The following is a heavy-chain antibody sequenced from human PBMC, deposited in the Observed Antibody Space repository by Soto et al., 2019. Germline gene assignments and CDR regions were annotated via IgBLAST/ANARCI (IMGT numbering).Heavy chain of an antibody. CDR1: YW. Sequence: YWSWIRQPPGKGLEWMGIIYPGDSDTRYSPSFQGQVTISADKSISTAYLQWSSLKASDTAMYYCARSSGYSSGAWEYWGQGTLVTVSS. D-gene: IGHD6-19*01. CDR3: ARSSGYSSGAWEY. CDR2: IYPGDSDT. V-gene: IGHV5-51*01. J-gene: IGHJ4*02.